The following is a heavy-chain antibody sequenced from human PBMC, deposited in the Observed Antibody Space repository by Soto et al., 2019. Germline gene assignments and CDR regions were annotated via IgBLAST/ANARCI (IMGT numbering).Heavy chain of an antibody. V-gene: IGHV3-30*04. Sequence: GGSLRLSCAASGFNFDTFAIHWVAQAPGKGLEWVAVISYDGSNKYYADSVKGRFTISRDNSKNTLYLQMNSLRAEDTAVYYCAKVYDSIGYYYVEDAFDIWGQGRMVTVSS. D-gene: IGHD3-22*01. CDR1: GFNFDTFA. J-gene: IGHJ3*02. CDR3: AKVYDSIGYYYVEDAFDI. CDR2: ISYDGSNK.